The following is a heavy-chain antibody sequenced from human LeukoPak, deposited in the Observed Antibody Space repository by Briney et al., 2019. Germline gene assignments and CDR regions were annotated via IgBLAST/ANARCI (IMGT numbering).Heavy chain of an antibody. V-gene: IGHV3-7*01. Sequence: GGSLRLSFPASGLTLSHYWMNWVRQAAGKGLEWVAAINQDGDRTEYVYSVKGGSSISRDSATNSWDLQMSSLRVDDTALYYCATLVFSGGWCPGYWGQGALVTVSS. CDR1: GLTLSHYW. J-gene: IGHJ4*02. CDR2: INQDGDRT. D-gene: IGHD6-19*01. CDR3: ATLVFSGGWCPGY.